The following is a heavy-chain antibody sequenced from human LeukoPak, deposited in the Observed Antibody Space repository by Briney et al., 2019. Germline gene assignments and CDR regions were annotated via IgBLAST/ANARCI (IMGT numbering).Heavy chain of an antibody. CDR2: IKPDGSDK. D-gene: IGHD3-16*01. V-gene: IGHV3-7*01. J-gene: IGHJ6*03. Sequence: GGSLRLSCVVSGFTFTNYWMGWVRQAPGKGLEWAGNIKPDGSDKYYMDSMKGRFTISRDNSENSLHLHMNSLRAEDTAVYYCARVGPQGADHYVDVWGKGTTVTISS. CDR3: ARVGPQGADHYVDV. CDR1: GFTFTNYW.